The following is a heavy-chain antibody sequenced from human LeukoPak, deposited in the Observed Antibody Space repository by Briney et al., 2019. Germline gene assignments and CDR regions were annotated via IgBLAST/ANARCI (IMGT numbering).Heavy chain of an antibody. Sequence: PGGSLRLSCTASGFTFRTYAMRWVRQAPGEGLEWVSGISDTGGDTYYADSVKGRFTIFRDNSKNTLYLQMNSLRGEDTAIYYCAKRRDSSGCNDYWGQGIQVTVSS. CDR2: ISDTGGDT. D-gene: IGHD3-22*01. V-gene: IGHV3-23*01. CDR3: AKRRDSSGCNDY. J-gene: IGHJ4*02. CDR1: GFTFRTYA.